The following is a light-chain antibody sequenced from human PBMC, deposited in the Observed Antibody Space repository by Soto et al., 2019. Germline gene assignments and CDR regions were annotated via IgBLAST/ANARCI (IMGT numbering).Light chain of an antibody. CDR1: SGINVGSYN. Sequence: QLVLTQPASLSASPGASASLTCTLRSGINVGSYNIYWYQQKPGSPPQYLLRYKSDSDKQQGSGVPSRFSGSKDASASAGISLISGLQSEDEADYYCMIWHSSAWVFGGGTKLTVL. J-gene: IGLJ3*02. CDR3: MIWHSSAWV. CDR2: YKSDSDK. V-gene: IGLV5-45*01.